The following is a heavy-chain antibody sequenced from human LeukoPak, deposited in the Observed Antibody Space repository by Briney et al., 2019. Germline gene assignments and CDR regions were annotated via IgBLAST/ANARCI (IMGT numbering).Heavy chain of an antibody. J-gene: IGHJ4*02. CDR2: FSSSSNSI. V-gene: IGHV3-48*02. CDR3: ARDPWDDVSGFSGDY. Sequence: GGSLRLSCAASGFTFSTYGMNWVRQAPGKGLEGLSYFSSSSNSIYYADSVKGRITISRDNAKNSLYLQMNSLRDEDPAVYYCARDPWDDVSGFSGDYWGRGTLVTVSS. CDR1: GFTFSTYG. D-gene: IGHD3-22*01.